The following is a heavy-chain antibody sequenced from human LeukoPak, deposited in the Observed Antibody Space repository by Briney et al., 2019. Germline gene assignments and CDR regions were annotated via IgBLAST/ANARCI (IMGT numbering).Heavy chain of an antibody. CDR2: IYYSGST. V-gene: IGHV4-39*01. D-gene: IGHD2-2*01. J-gene: IGHJ1*01. Sequence: KPSETLSLTCTVSGGSISSSSYYWGWIRQPPGKGLEWIGSIYYSGSTYYNPSLKSRVTISVDTSKNQFSLKLSSVTAADTAVYYCARTRGLDYCSSISCYWQHWGQGTLVTVSS. CDR1: GGSISSSSYY. CDR3: ARTRGLDYCSSISCYWQH.